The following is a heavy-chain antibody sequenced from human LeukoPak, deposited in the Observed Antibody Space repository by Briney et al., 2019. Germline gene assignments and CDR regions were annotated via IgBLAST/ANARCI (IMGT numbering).Heavy chain of an antibody. CDR2: ISGSGGST. D-gene: IGHD2-15*01. CDR3: ARSVAVAATYDY. J-gene: IGHJ4*02. Sequence: GGSLRLSCAASGFTFSSYAMSWVRQAPGQGLEWVSAISGSGGSTFYADSVKGRFTISRDNSENTLYLQMNSLRAEDTAVYYCARSVAVAATYDYWGQGALVTVSS. CDR1: GFTFSSYA. V-gene: IGHV3-23*01.